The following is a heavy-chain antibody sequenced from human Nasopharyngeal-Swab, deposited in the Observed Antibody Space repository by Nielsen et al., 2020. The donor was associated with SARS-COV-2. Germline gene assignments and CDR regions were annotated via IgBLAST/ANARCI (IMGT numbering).Heavy chain of an antibody. CDR3: ARERENLLVPAAMVVWDYYYYGMDV. D-gene: IGHD2-2*01. V-gene: IGHV1-18*04. CDR1: GYTFTSSG. J-gene: IGHJ6*02. CDR2: ISAYNGNT. Sequence: ASLKVSCKASGYTFTSSGISWVRQPPGQGLVWMGRISAYNGNTNYVQKLQGRVTMTTETPTSTAYMELRSLRSDDTAVYYCARERENLLVPAAMVVWDYYYYGMDVGGQGTTVTVSS.